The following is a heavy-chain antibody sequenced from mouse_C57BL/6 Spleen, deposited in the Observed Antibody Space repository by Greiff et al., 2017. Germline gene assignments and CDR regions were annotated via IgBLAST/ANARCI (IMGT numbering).Heavy chain of an antibody. Sequence: EVQLVESGGGLVKPGGSLKISCAASGFTFSDYGMHWVRQAPEKGLEWVAYISSGSSTIYYADTVKGRFTISRDNAKNTLCLQMTSLRTEDTAMYYCARDYTMDYWGQGTSVTGSS. V-gene: IGHV5-17*01. CDR3: ARDYTMDY. CDR2: ISSGSSTI. J-gene: IGHJ4*01. CDR1: GFTFSDYG.